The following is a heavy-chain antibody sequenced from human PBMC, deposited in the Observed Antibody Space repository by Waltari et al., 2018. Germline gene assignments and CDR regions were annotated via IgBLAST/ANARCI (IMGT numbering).Heavy chain of an antibody. CDR3: ARDWSGRYYYDSSGPPDY. D-gene: IGHD3-22*01. J-gene: IGHJ4*02. CDR1: GYTFTSYG. CDR2: ISAYNGNT. Sequence: QVQLVQSGAEVKKPGASVKVSCKASGYTFTSYGTSWVRRSPGQGLEWMGWISAYNGNTNYAQKLQGRVTMTTDTSTSTAYMELRSLRSDDTAVYYCARDWSGRYYYDSSGPPDYWGQGTLVTVSS. V-gene: IGHV1-18*01.